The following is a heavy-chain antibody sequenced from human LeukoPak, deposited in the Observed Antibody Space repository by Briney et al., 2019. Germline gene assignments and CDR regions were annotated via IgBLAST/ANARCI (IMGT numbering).Heavy chain of an antibody. Sequence: GGSLRLSCAASGFTFSRYAMSWVRQAPGKGLEWVSAISGSGGSTYYGDSVKGRFTISRDNSKNTLYLQMNSLRAEDTAVYYCAKDPPEQQLVPSWSDYWGQGTLVTVSS. CDR2: ISGSGGST. D-gene: IGHD6-13*01. V-gene: IGHV3-23*01. CDR1: GFTFSRYA. J-gene: IGHJ4*02. CDR3: AKDPPEQQLVPSWSDY.